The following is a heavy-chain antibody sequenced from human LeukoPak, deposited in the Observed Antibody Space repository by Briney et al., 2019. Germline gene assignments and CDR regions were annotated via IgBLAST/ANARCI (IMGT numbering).Heavy chain of an antibody. CDR2: INHSGST. CDR1: GGSFSGYY. Sequence: PSETLSLTCAVYGGSFSGYYWSWIRQPPGKGLEWIGEINHSGSTNYNPSLKSRVTLPVDTSNNKFSLKLSSVTAAYSAVYYCARGRLSFDYWGQGTLVTVSS. J-gene: IGHJ4*02. D-gene: IGHD2/OR15-2a*01. V-gene: IGHV4-34*01. CDR3: ARGRLSFDY.